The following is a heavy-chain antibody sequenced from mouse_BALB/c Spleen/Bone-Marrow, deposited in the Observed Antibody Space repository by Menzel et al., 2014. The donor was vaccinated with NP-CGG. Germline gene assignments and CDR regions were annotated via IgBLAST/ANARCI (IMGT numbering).Heavy chain of an antibody. CDR3: ARRGYDGAY. CDR2: ILPGSGST. CDR1: GYTFSSYW. V-gene: IGHV1-9*01. Sequence: VKVVESGAELMKPGASVKISCKATGYTFSSYWIEWVKQRPGHGLEWIGEILPGSGSTNYNEKFKGKATFTADTSSNTAYMQLSSLTSEDSAVYYCARRGYDGAYWGQGTLVTVSA. J-gene: IGHJ3*01. D-gene: IGHD2-14*01.